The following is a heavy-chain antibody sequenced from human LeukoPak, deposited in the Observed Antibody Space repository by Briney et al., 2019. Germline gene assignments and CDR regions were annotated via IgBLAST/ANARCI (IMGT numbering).Heavy chain of an antibody. Sequence: ASVKVSCKASGYTFTGYYMHWVRQAPGQGLEWMGWISAYNGNTNYAQKPQGRVTMTTDTSTSTAYMELRSLRSDDTAVYYCARGAPTDYWGQGTLVTVSS. V-gene: IGHV1-18*04. CDR2: ISAYNGNT. CDR1: GYTFTGYY. J-gene: IGHJ4*02. CDR3: ARGAPTDY.